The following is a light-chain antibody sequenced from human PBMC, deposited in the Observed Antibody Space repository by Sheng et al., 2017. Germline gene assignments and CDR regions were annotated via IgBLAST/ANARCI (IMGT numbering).Light chain of an antibody. Sequence: QSVLTQPPSVSGAPGQRVTISCTGSSSNIGAGYDVHWYQQLPGTAPKLLIYGNSNRPSGVPDRFSGSKSGTSASLAITGLQTEDEAVYYCQSYDNSLSSWVFGGGTKVTVL. CDR3: QSYDNSLSSWV. CDR2: GNS. J-gene: IGLJ3*02. CDR1: SSNIGAGYD. V-gene: IGLV1-40*01.